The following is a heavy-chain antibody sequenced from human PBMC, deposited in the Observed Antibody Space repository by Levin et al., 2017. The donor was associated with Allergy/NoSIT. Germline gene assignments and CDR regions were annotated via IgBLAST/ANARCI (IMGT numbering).Heavy chain of an antibody. J-gene: IGHJ3*02. D-gene: IGHD2-2*01. V-gene: IGHV3-23*01. CDR3: AKMGYCSSASCYSAFDI. Sequence: LSLTCVASGFPFKNSAMNWIRQAPGKGLEWVSIISASGGNTYYADSVEGRFTISRDNSENTLYLQMNSLRAEDTAIYYCAKMGYCSSASCYSAFDIWGQGTMVTVSS. CDR2: ISASGGNT. CDR1: GFPFKNSA.